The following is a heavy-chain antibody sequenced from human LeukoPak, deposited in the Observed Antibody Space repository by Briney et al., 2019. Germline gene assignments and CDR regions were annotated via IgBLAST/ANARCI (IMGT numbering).Heavy chain of an antibody. D-gene: IGHD1-26*01. V-gene: IGHV1-58*01. CDR3: AARRGSSRGFSY. CDR1: GFTFTSSA. Sequence: EASVKVSCKASGFTFTSSAVQWVRQARGQRLEWIGWIVVGSGNTNYAQKFQERVTITRDMSTSTAYMGLSSLRSEDTAVYYCAARRGSSRGFSYWGQGTLVTVSS. CDR2: IVVGSGNT. J-gene: IGHJ4*02.